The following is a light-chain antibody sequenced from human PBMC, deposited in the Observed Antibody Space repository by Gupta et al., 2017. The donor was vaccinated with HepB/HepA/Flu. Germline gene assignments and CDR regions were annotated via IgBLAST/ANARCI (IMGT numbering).Light chain of an antibody. J-gene: IGKJ5*01. V-gene: IGKV3-11*01. Sequence: EIVLTQSPATLSLSPGERATLSCRASQSVSTYLAWYQQKPGQAPRLLIYDASNRATGIPARFSGSGSGTDFTLTISSLEPEDFAVYYCQQRDTSITFGQGTRLEIK. CDR1: QSVSTY. CDR2: DAS. CDR3: QQRDTSIT.